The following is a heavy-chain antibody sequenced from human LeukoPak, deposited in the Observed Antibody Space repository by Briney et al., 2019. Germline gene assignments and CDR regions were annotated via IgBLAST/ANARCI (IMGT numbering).Heavy chain of an antibody. Sequence: GASLRLSCAASGFIFSTCDTHWVRQAPGKGLEWVALIWSDGSDENYADSVKGRFTVSRDNSKNTLYLQMDSLRAEDTAVYFCARDLRTKYFDYWGQGTLVTVSS. V-gene: IGHV3-33*08. D-gene: IGHD1-7*01. CDR1: GFIFSTCD. CDR2: IWSDGSDE. CDR3: ARDLRTKYFDY. J-gene: IGHJ4*02.